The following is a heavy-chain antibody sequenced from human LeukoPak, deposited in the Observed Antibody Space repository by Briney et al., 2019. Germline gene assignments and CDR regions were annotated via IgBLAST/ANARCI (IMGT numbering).Heavy chain of an antibody. D-gene: IGHD5-12*01. J-gene: IGHJ6*03. CDR1: GYTFSSSE. V-gene: IGHV1-18*01. Sequence: ASVKVSCKASGYTFSSSEISWVRQAPGQGLDWIGWISLYSGRTTYGHKFQGRVTLTTDRPTSTAHMELRSLRSDDTAVYYCARQNHPMGYSYKYYMDVWGKGTTVTVSS. CDR2: ISLYSGRT. CDR3: ARQNHPMGYSYKYYMDV.